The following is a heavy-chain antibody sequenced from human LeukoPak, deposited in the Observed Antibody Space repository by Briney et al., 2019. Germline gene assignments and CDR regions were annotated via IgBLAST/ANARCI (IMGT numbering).Heavy chain of an antibody. CDR1: GFTFSSYG. D-gene: IGHD6-19*01. J-gene: IGHJ4*02. V-gene: IGHV3-30*02. CDR2: IRYDGNYK. Sequence: GGSLRLSCAASGFTFSSYGMHWVRQAPGKGLEWVAFIRYDGNYKYHADSVKGRFTISRDNSKNTLYLQMSSLRVEDTAVYYCARSAVYSSGWYTSDYWGQGTLVTVSS. CDR3: ARSAVYSSGWYTSDY.